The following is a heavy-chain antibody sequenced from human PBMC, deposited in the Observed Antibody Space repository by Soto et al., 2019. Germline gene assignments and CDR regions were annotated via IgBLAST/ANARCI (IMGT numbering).Heavy chain of an antibody. CDR2: IYYSGST. CDR3: ARGPNPHMAGTTFGAFDI. V-gene: IGHV4-31*03. D-gene: IGHD1-1*01. CDR1: GGSISSGGYY. J-gene: IGHJ3*02. Sequence: SETLSLTCTVSGGSISSGGYYWSWIRQHPGKGLEWIGYIYYSGSTYYNPSLKSRVTISVDTSKNQFSLKLSSVTAADTAVYYCARGPNPHMAGTTFGAFDIWGQGTMVTV.